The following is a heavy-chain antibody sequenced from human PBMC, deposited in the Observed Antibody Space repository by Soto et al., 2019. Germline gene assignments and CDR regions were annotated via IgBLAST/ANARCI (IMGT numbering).Heavy chain of an antibody. D-gene: IGHD4-17*01. J-gene: IGHJ4*02. CDR1: GFTFNTYS. Sequence: QVQLEESGGGVVQPGRSLRLSCEASGFTFNTYSMHWVRQPPGKGLEWLAAIWYDGTQKYYADSVKGRFIISRDNSKNTLYLEMNSLRAEDADVYYCARAGGTTVTGLWHFDSWGQGSLVTVSS. CDR3: ARAGGTTVTGLWHFDS. V-gene: IGHV3-33*01. CDR2: IWYDGTQK.